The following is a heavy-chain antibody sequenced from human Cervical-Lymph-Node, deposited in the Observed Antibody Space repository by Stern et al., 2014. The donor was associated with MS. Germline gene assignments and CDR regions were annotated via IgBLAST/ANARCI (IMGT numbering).Heavy chain of an antibody. CDR3: ARHVQGFDY. V-gene: IGHV5-51*01. CDR2: IYLYGSNT. J-gene: IGHJ4*02. CDR1: GYSFTIYY. Sequence: VQLVQSGAEVKKPGESLKISCKLSGYSFTIYYIAWVRQMPGKGLECMGVIYLYGSNTTYSPSFQGQVTISADKSITTAYLQWSSLRASDTAMYYCARHVQGFDYWGQGTLVTVSS.